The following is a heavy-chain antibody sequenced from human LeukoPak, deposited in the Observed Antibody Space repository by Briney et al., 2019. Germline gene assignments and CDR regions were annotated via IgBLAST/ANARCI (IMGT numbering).Heavy chain of an antibody. V-gene: IGHV3-30*02. CDR2: IRRDGGTK. CDR1: GFTFSSYG. D-gene: IGHD6-25*01. CDR3: AKDESQSSGYYCGFADY. J-gene: IGHJ4*02. Sequence: PGGSLRLSCAASGFTFSSYGISWVRQAPGRGLEWVAYIRRDGGTKNYADCVKGRFTISRDNSKNTVYLQMNSLRAEDTAVYYGAKDESQSSGYYCGFADYWGQGTLVTVSS.